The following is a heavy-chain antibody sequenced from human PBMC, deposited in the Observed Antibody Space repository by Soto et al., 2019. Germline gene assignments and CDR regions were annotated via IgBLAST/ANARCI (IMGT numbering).Heavy chain of an antibody. J-gene: IGHJ4*02. CDR1: GFSFSYYV. CDR3: AYGNLSYYFDY. Sequence: MXLSCGPSGFSFSYYVMHWGLQAPGKGLEWVAIIWYDGSEKYYADSVKGRFTISRDNSKSTLYLQMNSLRVEDTAIYYCAYGNLSYYFDYWGQGTLVTVSS. V-gene: IGHV3-33*01. D-gene: IGHD3-10*01. CDR2: IWYDGSEK.